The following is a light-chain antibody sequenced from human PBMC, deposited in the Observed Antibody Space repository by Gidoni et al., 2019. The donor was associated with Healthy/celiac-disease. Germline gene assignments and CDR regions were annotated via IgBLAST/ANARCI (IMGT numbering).Light chain of an antibody. CDR3: QQLNCYPLLT. CDR2: AAS. CDR1: HGISSD. V-gene: IGKV1-9*01. J-gene: IGKJ4*01. Sequence: DIQLTQFPSFLSASGGDRVTITCRASHGISSDVAWYQQKPGKAPKLLFYAASTLQSRVPSRFRGSCSGTEFTLTISSLQPEDFATYSCQQLNCYPLLTFGGGTKVEIK.